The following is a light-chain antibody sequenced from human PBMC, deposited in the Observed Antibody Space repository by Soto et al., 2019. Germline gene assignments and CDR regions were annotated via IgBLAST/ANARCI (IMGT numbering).Light chain of an antibody. CDR3: CSYAGTYTPVV. CDR2: DVN. V-gene: IGLV2-11*01. Sequence: QSAPTQPRSVSGSPGQSVIISCTGTSSDVGGYEYVSWFQQSPDKAPKLIIYDVNNRPSGVPDRFSGSKSGNTASLTISGLQAEDEADYYCCSYAGTYTPVVVGGGTKVTVL. CDR1: SSDVGGYEY. J-gene: IGLJ2*01.